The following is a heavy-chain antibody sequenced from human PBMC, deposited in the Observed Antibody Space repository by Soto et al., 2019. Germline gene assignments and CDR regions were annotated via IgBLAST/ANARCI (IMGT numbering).Heavy chain of an antibody. J-gene: IGHJ5*02. CDR2: IIPIFGTA. V-gene: IGHV1-69*13. CDR3: ARMVLRYFDWAPRGWFDP. D-gene: IGHD3-9*01. Sequence: PAEVTCKESGGSFGSYASSWVRQATGQGLEWMGGIIPIFGTANYAQKFQGRVTITADESTSTAYMELSSLRSEDTAVYYCARMVLRYFDWAPRGWFDPWGQGTLVSVSS. CDR1: GGSFGSYA.